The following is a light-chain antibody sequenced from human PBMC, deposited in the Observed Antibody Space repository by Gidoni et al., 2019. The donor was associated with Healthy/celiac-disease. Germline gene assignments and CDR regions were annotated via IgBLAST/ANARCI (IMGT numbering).Light chain of an antibody. Sequence: SYVLPQPPSMSVPPGKTARITCGGNNIGSKSVHWYQQKPGQAPVLVVYDDSDRPSGIPERFSGSNSGNTATLTISRVEAGDEADYYCQVWDSSSDHPYVFGTGTKVTVL. CDR3: QVWDSSSDHPYV. V-gene: IGLV3-21*03. CDR2: DDS. J-gene: IGLJ1*01. CDR1: NIGSKS.